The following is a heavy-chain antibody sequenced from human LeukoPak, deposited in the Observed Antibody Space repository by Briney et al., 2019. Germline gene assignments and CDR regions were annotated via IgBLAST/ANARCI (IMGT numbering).Heavy chain of an antibody. J-gene: IGHJ3*02. CDR2: IYYSGST. D-gene: IGHD3-22*01. CDR3: ARVPPTGDYYDSSGYTGDDAFDI. V-gene: IGHV4-31*03. Sequence: SQTLSLTCTVSGGSISSGGYYWSWIRQHPGKDLEWLGYIYYSGSTYYNPSLKSRVTISVDMSKNQFSLKLSSVTAADTAVYYCARVPPTGDYYDSSGYTGDDAFDIWGQGTMVTVSS. CDR1: GGSISSGGYY.